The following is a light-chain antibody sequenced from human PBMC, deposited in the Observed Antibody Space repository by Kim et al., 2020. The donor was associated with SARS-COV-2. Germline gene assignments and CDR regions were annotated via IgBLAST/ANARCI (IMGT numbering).Light chain of an antibody. Sequence: APGKAARITWGGNNIGAKSVHWYQQKPGQAPLLVIYYDTDRPSGIPERFSGSNSGDTATLTITRVEAGDEADYYCQAWDSGRDLLFGGGTQLTVL. J-gene: IGLJ2*01. CDR3: QAWDSGRDLL. CDR2: YDT. V-gene: IGLV3-21*04. CDR1: NIGAKS.